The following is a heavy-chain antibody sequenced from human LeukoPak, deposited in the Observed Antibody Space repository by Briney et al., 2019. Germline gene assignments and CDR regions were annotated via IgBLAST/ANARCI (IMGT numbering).Heavy chain of an antibody. V-gene: IGHV3-21*01. CDR3: ARGSSRPY. Sequence: GGSLRLSCAASGFTFSSYSMNWVRQAPGKGLEWVSSISSSSSYMYYADSVKGRFTISRDNAKNSLYLQMNSLRAEDTAVYYCARGSSRPYWGQGTLVTVSS. J-gene: IGHJ4*02. D-gene: IGHD6-13*01. CDR2: ISSSSSYM. CDR1: GFTFSSYS.